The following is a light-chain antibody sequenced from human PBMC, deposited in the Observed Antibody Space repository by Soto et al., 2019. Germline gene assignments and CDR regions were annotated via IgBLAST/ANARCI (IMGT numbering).Light chain of an antibody. CDR1: QSISNY. Sequence: DIQMTQSPSSLSASVGDSVTITCRASQSISNYLNWYQQKPGKAPKLLVYAASSLQSGVPSRFSGRGSGTDFTLTSSSLQPEDFATYYCQQSYSTPFTFGPGTKVDIK. V-gene: IGKV1-39*01. CDR2: AAS. J-gene: IGKJ3*01. CDR3: QQSYSTPFT.